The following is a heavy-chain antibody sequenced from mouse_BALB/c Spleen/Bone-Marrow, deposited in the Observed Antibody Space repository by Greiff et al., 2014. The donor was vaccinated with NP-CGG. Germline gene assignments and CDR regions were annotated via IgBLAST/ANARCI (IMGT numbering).Heavy chain of an antibody. CDR2: ISNGGTYT. CDR1: GFTFSDFY. J-gene: IGHJ4*01. V-gene: IGHV5-4*02. CDR3: ARSGERYGAMDY. Sequence: VQLKESGGGLVKPGGSLKLSCAASGFTFSDFYMFWFRQTPEKRLEWVATISNGGTYTYYPDSVKGRFTTSRDNAKNNLYLQMSSLKSEDTAMYYCARSGERYGAMDYWGQGTSVTVTS. D-gene: IGHD1-1*02.